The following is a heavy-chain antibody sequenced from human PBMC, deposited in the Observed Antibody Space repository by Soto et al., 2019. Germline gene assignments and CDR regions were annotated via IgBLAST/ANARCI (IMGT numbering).Heavy chain of an antibody. D-gene: IGHD3-3*01. CDR1: GFTFSSYG. V-gene: IGHV3-33*01. J-gene: IGHJ4*02. CDR2: IWYDGSNK. Sequence: GGSLRLSCAASGFTFSSYGMHWVRQAPGKGLEWVAVIWYDGSNKYYADSVKGRFTISRDNSKNTLYLQMNSLRAEDTAVYYCARGPQKEITIFGLDYWGQGTLVTVSS. CDR3: ARGPQKEITIFGLDY.